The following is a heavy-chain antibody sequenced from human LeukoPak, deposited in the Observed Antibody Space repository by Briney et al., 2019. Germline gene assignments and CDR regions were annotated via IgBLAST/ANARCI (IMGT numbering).Heavy chain of an antibody. CDR3: ARGGATVGDY. D-gene: IGHD4-17*01. CDR1: GFTFSSYS. Sequence: GGCLRLSCAASGFTFSSYSMNWVRQAPGKGLEWVSSISSSSSYIYYADSVKGRFTISRDNAKNSLYLQMNSLRAEDTAVYYCARGGATVGDYWGQGTLVTVSS. V-gene: IGHV3-21*01. J-gene: IGHJ4*02. CDR2: ISSSSSYI.